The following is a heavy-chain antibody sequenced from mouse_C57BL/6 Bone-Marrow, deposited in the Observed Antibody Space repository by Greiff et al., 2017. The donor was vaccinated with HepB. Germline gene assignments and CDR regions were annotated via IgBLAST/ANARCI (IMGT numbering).Heavy chain of an antibody. CDR1: GFNIKDDY. J-gene: IGHJ4*01. V-gene: IGHV14-4*01. D-gene: IGHD1-1*01. CDR2: IDPENGDT. CDR3: TPYYYGSSYDARDY. Sequence: EVQLQQSGAELVRPGASVKLSCTASGFNIKDDYMHWVKQRPEQGLAWIGWIDPENGDTDYASKFQGKATITADTSSNTAYLQLSSLTSEDTAVDYCTPYYYGSSYDARDYCGRGTAVTVSS.